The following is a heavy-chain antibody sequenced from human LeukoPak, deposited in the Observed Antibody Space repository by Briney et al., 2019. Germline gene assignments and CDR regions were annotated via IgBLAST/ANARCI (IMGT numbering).Heavy chain of an antibody. CDR3: AKDIYSYGLEAFDI. J-gene: IGHJ3*02. CDR2: ISWNSGSI. Sequence: GRSLRLSCAASGFTFDDYAMHWVRQAPGKGQEWVSGISWNSGSIGYADSVKGRFTISRDNAKNSLYLQMNSLTAEDTALYYCAKDIYSYGLEAFDIWGQGTMVTVSS. CDR1: GFTFDDYA. V-gene: IGHV3-9*01. D-gene: IGHD5-18*01.